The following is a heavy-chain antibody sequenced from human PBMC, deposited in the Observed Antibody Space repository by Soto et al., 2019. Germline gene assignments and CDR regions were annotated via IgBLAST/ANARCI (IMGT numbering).Heavy chain of an antibody. CDR3: ARSIVVVTALDD. V-gene: IGHV1-18*01. D-gene: IGHD2-21*02. CDR1: GYTFTSYG. J-gene: IGHJ4*02. CDR2: ISAFNGNT. Sequence: ASVKVSCKASGYTFTSYGISWVRQAPGQGLEWMGWISAFNGNTYYAQKLQGRVTMTTDTSASTAYMELSSLRSEDTAVYYCARSIVVVTALDDWGKGTLVPVAS.